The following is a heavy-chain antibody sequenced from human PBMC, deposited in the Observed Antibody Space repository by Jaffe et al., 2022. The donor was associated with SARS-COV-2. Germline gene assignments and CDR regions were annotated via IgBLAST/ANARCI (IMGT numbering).Heavy chain of an antibody. CDR3: ARLGYCTGGSCPTDY. Sequence: EVQLVESGGGLVQPGGSLRLSCAASGFTFSGYSMNWVRQAPGKGLEWISYISSGSVTIYYADSVKGRFTISRDNAKNSLYLQMNSLRAEDTAVYYCARLGYCTGGSCPTDYWGQGTLVTVSS. J-gene: IGHJ4*02. CDR2: ISSGSVTI. V-gene: IGHV3-48*01. D-gene: IGHD2-15*01. CDR1: GFTFSGYS.